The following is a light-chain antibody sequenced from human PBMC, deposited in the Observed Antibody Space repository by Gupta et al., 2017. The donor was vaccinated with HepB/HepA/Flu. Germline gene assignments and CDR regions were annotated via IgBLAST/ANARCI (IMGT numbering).Light chain of an antibody. CDR2: YAS. J-gene: IGKJ5*01. Sequence: EVVLTQSPDFQSVTPNEKVTITCRASQSVGSNLNWYQQKPDQSPKLLIKYASQYVSGVPSRFSGSGSGTDFTLTINSLEPEDAATYYCQQSTHLPLTFGQGTRVEIK. CDR3: QQSTHLPLT. V-gene: IGKV6-21*01. CDR1: QSVGSN.